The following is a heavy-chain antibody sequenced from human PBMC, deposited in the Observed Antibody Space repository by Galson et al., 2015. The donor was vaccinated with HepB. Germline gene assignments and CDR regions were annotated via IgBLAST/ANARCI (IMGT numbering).Heavy chain of an antibody. CDR1: GSNISDPP. D-gene: IGHD3-22*01. J-gene: IGHJ4*02. V-gene: IGHV3-73*01. Sequence: SLRLSCAASGSNISDPPMHWVRQASGKGLEWVGRIRSKANGSATAYAASVKGRFTISRDDSKNTAYLQMNSLKTEDTAVYYCTADYYDSRGYHDYWGQGTLVTVSS. CDR3: TADYYDSRGYHDY. CDR2: IRSKANGSAT.